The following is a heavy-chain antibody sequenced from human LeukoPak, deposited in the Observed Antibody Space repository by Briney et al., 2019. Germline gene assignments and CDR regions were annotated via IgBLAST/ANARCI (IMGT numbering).Heavy chain of an antibody. CDR3: ARASYCSSTSCYFDY. J-gene: IGHJ4*02. D-gene: IGHD2-2*01. Sequence: PGGSLRLSCAASGFTFSSYWMSWVRQAPGKGLEWVANIKQDGSEKYYVDSVKGRFTISRDNAKNSLYLQTNSLRAEDTAVYYCARASYCSSTSCYFDYWGQGTLVTVSS. V-gene: IGHV3-7*01. CDR1: GFTFSSYW. CDR2: IKQDGSEK.